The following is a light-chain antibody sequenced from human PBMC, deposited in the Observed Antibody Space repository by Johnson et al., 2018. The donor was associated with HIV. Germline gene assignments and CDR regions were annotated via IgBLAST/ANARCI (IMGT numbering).Light chain of an antibody. CDR1: SSNIGNNY. CDR3: GTWDNSLSTGGV. CDR2: ENN. Sequence: QSVLTQPPSVSAAPGQKVTISCSGSSSNIGNNYVSWYQQVPGTAPTLLIYENNKRPSGIPDRFSGSKSGPSATLGIAGLQTGDEADYYCGTWDNSLSTGGVFGTGTKVTVL. J-gene: IGLJ1*01. V-gene: IGLV1-51*02.